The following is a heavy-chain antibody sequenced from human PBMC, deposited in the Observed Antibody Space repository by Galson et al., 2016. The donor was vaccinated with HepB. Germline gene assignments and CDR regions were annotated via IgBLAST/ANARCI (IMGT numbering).Heavy chain of an antibody. CDR3: ARVKDEYNSGWNVNDY. V-gene: IGHV3-30*09. D-gene: IGHD5-12*01. CDR2: ISYDGSHK. Sequence: SLRLSCAVSGFTFRSFSMRWVRQAPGKGLEWVAIISYDGSHKYYSDSVKGRFAISRDNSKNTLYLQMSSLRAEDTAVYYCARVKDEYNSGWNVNDYWGQGILVTVSS. J-gene: IGHJ4*02. CDR1: GFTFRSFS.